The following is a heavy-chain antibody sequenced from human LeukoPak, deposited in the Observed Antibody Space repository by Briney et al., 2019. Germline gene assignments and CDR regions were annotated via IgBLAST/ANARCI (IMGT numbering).Heavy chain of an antibody. D-gene: IGHD4-17*01. J-gene: IGHJ4*02. V-gene: IGHV3-23*01. CDR2: ISGSGGST. Sequence: GGSLRLSCAASGFTFSSYAMSWVRQAPGKGLEWVSAISGSGGSTYYADSVKGRFTISRDNSENTLYLQMNSLRAEDTAVYYCAKAFSGVTTFYWGQGTLVTVSS. CDR3: AKAFSGVTTFY. CDR1: GFTFSSYA.